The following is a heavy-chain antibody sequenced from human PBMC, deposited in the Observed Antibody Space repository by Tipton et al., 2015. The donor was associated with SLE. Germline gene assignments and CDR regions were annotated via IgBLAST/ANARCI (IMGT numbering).Heavy chain of an antibody. CDR1: GFTFDDYA. D-gene: IGHD3-9*01. V-gene: IGHV3-9*01. CDR3: AKAAPGYDSLTGPDY. J-gene: IGHJ4*02. CDR2: ICWNSGSI. Sequence: SLRLSCAASGFTFDDYAMHWVRQAPGKGLGWVSGICWNSGSIGYADSVKGRFTISRDNAKNSLYLQINSLRAEDTALYYCAKAAPGYDSLTGPDYWGQGTLVTVSS.